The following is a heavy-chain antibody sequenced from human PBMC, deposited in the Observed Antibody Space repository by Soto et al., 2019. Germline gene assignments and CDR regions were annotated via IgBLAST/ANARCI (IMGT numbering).Heavy chain of an antibody. CDR3: ARHGTTMISINWFDP. J-gene: IGHJ5*02. CDR2: INHSGST. D-gene: IGHD4-17*01. CDR1: GGSFSGYY. Sequence: SETLSLTCAVYGGSFSGYYWSWIRQPPGKGLEWIGGINHSGSTNYNPSLKSRVTISVDTSKNQFSLKLNSVTAADTGVYYCARHGTTMISINWFDPWGQGLLVTVSS. V-gene: IGHV4-34*01.